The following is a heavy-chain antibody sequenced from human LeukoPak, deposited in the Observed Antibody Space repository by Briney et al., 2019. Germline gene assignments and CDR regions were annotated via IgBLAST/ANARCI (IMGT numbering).Heavy chain of an antibody. CDR2: VYSGGNT. Sequence: GGSLRLSCAASGFTVSSNYMSWVRQAPGKGLEWVSVVYSGGNTYYGDSVKGRFTISRDNSKNTLHLQMNSLRAEDTAVYYCARGGSSYNDDSSGYYFDYWGQGTLVTVSS. V-gene: IGHV3-66*01. CDR1: GFTVSSNY. CDR3: ARGGSSYNDDSSGYYFDY. D-gene: IGHD3-22*01. J-gene: IGHJ4*02.